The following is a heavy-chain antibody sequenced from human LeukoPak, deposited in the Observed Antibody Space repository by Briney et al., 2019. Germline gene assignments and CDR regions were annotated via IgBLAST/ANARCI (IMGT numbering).Heavy chain of an antibody. J-gene: IGHJ4*02. Sequence: PGGSLRLSCAASGFTFRDSYMSWIRQAPGKGLEWVSYISSSSSYTNYADSVKGRFTISRDNAKNSLYLQMNSLRAEDTAVYYCVRVPRRELLVEGYYFDYWGQGTLVTVSS. V-gene: IGHV3-11*06. CDR2: ISSSSSYT. CDR3: VRVPRRELLVEGYYFDY. D-gene: IGHD6-19*01. CDR1: GFTFRDSY.